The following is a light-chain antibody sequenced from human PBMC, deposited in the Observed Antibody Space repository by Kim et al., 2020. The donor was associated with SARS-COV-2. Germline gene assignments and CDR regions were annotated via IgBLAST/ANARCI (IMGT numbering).Light chain of an antibody. CDR2: GAP. CDR3: KQKSSSRRT. V-gene: IGKV3-20*01. CDR1: QSVSSTY. J-gene: IGKJ1*01. Sequence: SPGERATLSCRARQSVSSTYEAWYQQNPGQAPRLLSNGAPSRAPVIPDMFSGGGSEKDFILTISRLEPEDFALYCGKQKSSSRRTFGQGTKVDIK.